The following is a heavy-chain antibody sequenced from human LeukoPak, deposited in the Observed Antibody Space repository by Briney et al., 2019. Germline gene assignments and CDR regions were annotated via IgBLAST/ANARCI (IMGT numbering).Heavy chain of an antibody. V-gene: IGHV4-39*01. CDR2: IYYSGST. D-gene: IGHD3-10*01. CDR1: GGSISSSSYY. J-gene: IGHJ4*02. CDR3: ARAALGSGSYRY. Sequence: PSETLSLTCTVSGGSISSSSYYWGWIRQPPGKGLEWIGSIYYSGSTYYNPSLKSRVTISVDTSKNRFSLKLSSVTAADTAVYYCARAALGSGSYRYWGQGTLVTVSS.